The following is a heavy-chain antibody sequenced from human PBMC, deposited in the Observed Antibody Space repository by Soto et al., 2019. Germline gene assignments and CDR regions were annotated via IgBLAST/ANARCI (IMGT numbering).Heavy chain of an antibody. CDR2: IYHSGST. V-gene: IGHV4-30-2*01. J-gene: IGHJ3*02. CDR1: GGSISSGGYS. CDR3: ARGTWVRSAFDI. Sequence: PSETLSLTCAVSGGSISSGGYSWSWIRQPPGKGLEWIGYIYHSGSTYYNPSLKSRVTISVDRSKNQFSLKLSSVTAAYTALYYCARGTWVRSAFDIWGQGTMVPVSS. D-gene: IGHD1-26*01.